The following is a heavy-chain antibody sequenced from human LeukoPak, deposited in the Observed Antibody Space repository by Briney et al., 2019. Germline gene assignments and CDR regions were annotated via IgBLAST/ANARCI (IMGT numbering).Heavy chain of an antibody. V-gene: IGHV3-21*01. J-gene: IGHJ3*02. CDR3: ARDLSDDYGDSIDAFDI. Sequence: GGSLRLSCAASGFTFSSYSMNWVRQAPGKGLELVSSISSSSSYIYYADSVKGRFTISRDKAKNSLYLQMNSLRAEDTAVYYCARDLSDDYGDSIDAFDIWGQGTMVTVSS. D-gene: IGHD4-17*01. CDR1: GFTFSSYS. CDR2: ISSSSSYI.